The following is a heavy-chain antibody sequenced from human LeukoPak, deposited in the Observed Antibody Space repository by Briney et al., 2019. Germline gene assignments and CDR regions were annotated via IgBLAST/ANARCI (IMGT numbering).Heavy chain of an antibody. D-gene: IGHD4-17*01. CDR2: ISSSSSYI. CDR1: GFTFSSYS. V-gene: IGHV3-21*01. CDR3: ARDVTVTPFDY. Sequence: GGSLRLSCAASGFTFSSYSMNWVRQAPGKGLEWVSSISSSSSYIYYADSVKGRFTISRDNAMNSLYLQMNSLRAEDTAVYYCARDVTVTPFDYWGQGTLVTVSS. J-gene: IGHJ4*02.